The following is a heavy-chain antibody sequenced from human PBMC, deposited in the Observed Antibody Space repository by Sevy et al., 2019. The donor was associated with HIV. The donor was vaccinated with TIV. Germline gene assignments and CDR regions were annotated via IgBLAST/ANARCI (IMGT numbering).Heavy chain of an antibody. Sequence: GESLKISCKGSGYTFTNYWIGWVRQMPGKGLEWMGIIYPGDSDTRYSPSFQGQVTIAADKSISTAYLQCSSLKASDTAMHYCAGSGGYSSANWFDPCGQGTLVTVSS. CDR1: GYTFTNYW. V-gene: IGHV5-51*01. CDR2: IYPGDSDT. J-gene: IGHJ5*02. CDR3: AGSGGYSSANWFDP. D-gene: IGHD3-22*01.